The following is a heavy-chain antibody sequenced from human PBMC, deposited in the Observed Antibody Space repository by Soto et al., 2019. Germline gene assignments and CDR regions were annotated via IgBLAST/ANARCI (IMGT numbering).Heavy chain of an antibody. V-gene: IGHV1-18*01. CDR2: ISAYNGNT. D-gene: IGHD3-10*01. CDR1: GYTFTSYG. J-gene: IGHJ5*02. Sequence: QVQLVQSGAEVKKPGASVKVSCKASGYTFTSYGISWVRQAPGQGLEWMGWISAYNGNTNYAQKLQGRVTMTTDTSTSTADLELRSLRSDDTAVYYCARVRIGFGELDGWFDPWGQGTLVTVSS. CDR3: ARVRIGFGELDGWFDP.